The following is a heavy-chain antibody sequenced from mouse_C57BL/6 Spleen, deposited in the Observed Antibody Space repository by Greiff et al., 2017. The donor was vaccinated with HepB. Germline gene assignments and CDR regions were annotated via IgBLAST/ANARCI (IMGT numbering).Heavy chain of an antibody. J-gene: IGHJ3*01. D-gene: IGHD2-4*01. CDR1: GYSFTGYY. CDR3: ASGDDYDEFAY. V-gene: IGHV1-42*01. CDR2: INPSTGGT. Sequence: DVKLVESGPELVKPGASVKISCKASGYSFTGYYMNWVKQSPEKSLEWIGEINPSTGGTTYNQKFKAKATLTVDKSSSTAYMQLKSLTSEDSAVYYCASGDDYDEFAYWGQGTLVTVSA.